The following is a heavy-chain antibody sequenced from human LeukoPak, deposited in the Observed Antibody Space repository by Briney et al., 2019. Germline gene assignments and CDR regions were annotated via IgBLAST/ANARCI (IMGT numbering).Heavy chain of an antibody. J-gene: IGHJ4*02. V-gene: IGHV2-5*02. CDR3: AHTSLKKYSSGWYNYFDY. CDR1: GFSLSTRGVG. Sequence: SGPTLVNPTQTLTLTCTFSGFSLSTRGVGVGWIRQPPGKALEWLGFISWDDDKRYSPSLKSRLTITKDTSKNQVVLTMTNLDPVDTATYYCAHTSLKKYSSGWYNYFDYWGQGTLVTVSS. D-gene: IGHD6-19*01. CDR2: ISWDDDK.